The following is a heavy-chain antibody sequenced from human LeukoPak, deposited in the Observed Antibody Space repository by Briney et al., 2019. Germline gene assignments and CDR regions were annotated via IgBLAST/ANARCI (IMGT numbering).Heavy chain of an antibody. CDR1: GYTFNNNH. V-gene: IGHV1-46*02. CDR2: IDPFGGGRT. J-gene: IGHJ4*02. D-gene: IGHD3-3*01. Sequence: GASVKVSCKASGYTFNNNHIHWMRQAPGQGLEWMGMIDPFGGGRTDYPQKFQGRVTMTRDMSTSTVYMELSSLGSEDTATYFCARLYGVKRPGAGDKFWNGYYDVWGQGTLLTVSS. CDR3: ARLYGVKRPGAGDKFWNGYYDV.